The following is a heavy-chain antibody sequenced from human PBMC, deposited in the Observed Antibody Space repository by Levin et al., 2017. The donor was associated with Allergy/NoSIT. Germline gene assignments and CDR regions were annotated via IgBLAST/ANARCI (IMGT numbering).Heavy chain of an antibody. V-gene: IGHV3-48*03. CDR1: GFTFCSYE. CDR2: ISSSGSTI. Sequence: GGSLRLSCAASGFTFCSYEMNWVRQAPGKGLEWVSYISSSGSTIYYADSVKGRFTISRDNAKNSLYLQMNSLRAEDTAVYYCASSGGWYLGFDYWGQGTLVTVSS. D-gene: IGHD6-19*01. J-gene: IGHJ4*02. CDR3: ASSGGWYLGFDY.